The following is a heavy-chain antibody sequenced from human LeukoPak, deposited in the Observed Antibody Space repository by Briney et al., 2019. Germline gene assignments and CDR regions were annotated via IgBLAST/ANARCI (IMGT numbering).Heavy chain of an antibody. J-gene: IGHJ4*02. CDR1: GFTFSNYS. CDR2: ISSSSTYK. CDR3: ARGRYSGSYLLDY. Sequence: GGSLRLSCEASGFTFSNYSVSWVRQGPGKGLERVSSISSSSTYKYYAGSVKGRFTISRDNAKNSLYLQMNSLRAEDTALYYCARGRYSGSYLLDYWGQGTLVTVSS. D-gene: IGHD1-26*01. V-gene: IGHV3-21*01.